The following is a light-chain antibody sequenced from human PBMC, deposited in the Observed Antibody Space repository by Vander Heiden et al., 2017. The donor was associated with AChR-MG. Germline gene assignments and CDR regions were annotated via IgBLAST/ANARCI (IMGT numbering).Light chain of an antibody. CDR1: SSDVGGYNY. Sequence: QSALTQPASVSGSPGQSLTISCTGTSSDVGGYNYVSWYQQHPGKAPKLMIYDVSNRPSGVSNRFSGSKSGNTASLTISGLQAEDEADYYCSSYTSSSTWVVFGGGTKLTVI. V-gene: IGLV2-14*03. J-gene: IGLJ2*01. CDR2: DVS. CDR3: SSYTSSSTWVV.